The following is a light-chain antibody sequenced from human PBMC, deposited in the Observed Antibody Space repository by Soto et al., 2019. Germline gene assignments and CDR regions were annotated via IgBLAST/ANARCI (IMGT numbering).Light chain of an antibody. CDR1: QSVSGSN. V-gene: IGKV3-20*01. CDR2: GAS. J-gene: IGKJ1*01. CDR3: QQYGRSPWT. Sequence: EIVLTQSPGTLSLSPGERATLSCRASQSVSGSNLAWYQQKPGQAPRLLIYGASSRATGIPDRFSGSGSGTDFTLTISRLEPEDFAVYYCQQYGRSPWTFGQGTKVEIK.